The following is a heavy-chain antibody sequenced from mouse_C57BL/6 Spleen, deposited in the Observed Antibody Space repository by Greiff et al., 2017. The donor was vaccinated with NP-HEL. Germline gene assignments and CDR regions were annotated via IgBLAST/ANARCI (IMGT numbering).Heavy chain of an antibody. Sequence: VQLQQSGPELVKPGASVKISCKASGYSFTGYYMNWVKQSPEKSLEWIGEINPSTGGTTYNQKFKAKATLTVDKSSSTAYMQLKSLTSEDSAVYYCARTRAAQASWCAYWGQGTLVTVSA. V-gene: IGHV1-42*01. D-gene: IGHD3-2*02. CDR1: GYSFTGYY. J-gene: IGHJ3*01. CDR2: INPSTGGT. CDR3: ARTRAAQASWCAY.